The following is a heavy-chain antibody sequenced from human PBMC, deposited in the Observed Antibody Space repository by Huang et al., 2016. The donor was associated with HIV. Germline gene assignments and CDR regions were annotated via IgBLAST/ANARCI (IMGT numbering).Heavy chain of an antibody. CDR3: AKGGSAAAVLDF. D-gene: IGHD6-13*01. J-gene: IGHJ4*02. CDR2: ISYDAKTK. Sequence: QVQLVESGGGVVQPGRSLRIFCAASGFTFSSYGMHWVRQVPVKGLEWVAVISYDAKTKYYAASVKGRFSISRDNSKTTVYLQLNSLRLEDTAVYYCAKGGSAAAVLDFWGQGTLVTVSS. CDR1: GFTFSSYG. V-gene: IGHV3-30*18.